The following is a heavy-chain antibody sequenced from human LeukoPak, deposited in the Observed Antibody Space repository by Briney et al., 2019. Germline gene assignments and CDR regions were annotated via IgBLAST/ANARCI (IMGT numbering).Heavy chain of an antibody. D-gene: IGHD2-15*01. CDR3: AKARSTYCRGGTCYSTGFEV. J-gene: IGHJ3*01. CDR1: GFAFSSHG. CDR2: ISYDGGEK. Sequence: GWSLRLSCAASGFAFSSHGMNWVRRAPGKGLEWVSIISYDGGEKYYADSVKGRFTISRDNSKNTVYLQVDSLRLEDTAVYYCAKARSTYCRGGTCYSTGFEVWGQGTVVTVSS. V-gene: IGHV3-30*18.